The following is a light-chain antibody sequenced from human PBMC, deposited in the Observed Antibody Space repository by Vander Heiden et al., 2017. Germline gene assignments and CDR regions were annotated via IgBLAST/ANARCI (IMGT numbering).Light chain of an antibody. CDR1: QDIGSY. CDR3: QQLNDYPLT. CDR2: AAS. V-gene: IGKV1-9*01. J-gene: IGKJ3*01. Sequence: DIQLTQSPSFLSASVGDRVTITCRASQDIGSYLAWYQQKPGKAPKLLIYAASTLQSGVPSRFSGSGSGTEFTLTISSLQPEDFATYYCQQLNDYPLTFGPGTKVDI.